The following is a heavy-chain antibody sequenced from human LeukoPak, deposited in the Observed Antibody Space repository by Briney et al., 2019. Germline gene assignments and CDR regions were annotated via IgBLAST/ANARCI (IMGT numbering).Heavy chain of an antibody. CDR1: GFTFSSYG. Sequence: AGGSLRLSCAASGFTFSSYGMHWVRQAPGKGLEWVSAISGSGGSTYYADSVKGRFTISRDNSKNTLYLQMNSLRAEDTAVYYCAKDKQWLVRYFDYWGQGTLVTVSS. D-gene: IGHD6-19*01. CDR2: ISGSGGST. CDR3: AKDKQWLVRYFDY. J-gene: IGHJ4*02. V-gene: IGHV3-23*01.